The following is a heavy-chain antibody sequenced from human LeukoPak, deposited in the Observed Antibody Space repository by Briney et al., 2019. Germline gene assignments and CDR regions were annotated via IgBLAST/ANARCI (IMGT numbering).Heavy chain of an antibody. Sequence: PGGSLRLSCAASGFTFGSYSMNWVRQAPGKGLEWISYFSTSSGTISYADSVKGRFTISRDNAKNSLYLQMNSLRAEDTAVYYCAHDSMYAFDIWGQGTMVTVSS. CDR1: GFTFGSYS. CDR3: AHDSMYAFDI. V-gene: IGHV3-48*01. D-gene: IGHD3-22*01. CDR2: FSTSSGTI. J-gene: IGHJ3*02.